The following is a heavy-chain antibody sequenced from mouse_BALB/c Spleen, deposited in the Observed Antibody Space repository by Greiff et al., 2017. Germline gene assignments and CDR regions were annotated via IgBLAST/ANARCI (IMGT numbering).Heavy chain of an antibody. CDR2: INPSTGYT. V-gene: IGHV1-7*01. J-gene: IGHJ2*01. D-gene: IGHD2-4*01. CDR1: GYTFTSYW. Sequence: QVQLKESGAELAKPGASVKMSCKASGYTFTSYWMHWVKQRPGQGLEWIGYINPSTGYTEYNQKFKDKATLTADKSSSTAYMQLSSLTSEDSAVYYCARSDYDRYYFDYWGQGTTLTVSS. CDR3: ARSDYDRYYFDY.